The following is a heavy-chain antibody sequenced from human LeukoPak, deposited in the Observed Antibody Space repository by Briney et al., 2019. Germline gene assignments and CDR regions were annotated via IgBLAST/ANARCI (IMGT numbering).Heavy chain of an antibody. Sequence: SETLSLTCVVYGGSFSGYYWSWIRQPPGKGLEWIGEINHSGSTNYNPSLKSRVTISVDTSKNQFSLKLSSVTAADTAVYYCARGYWNLDYWGQGTLVTVSS. CDR1: GGSFSGYY. CDR2: INHSGST. D-gene: IGHD1-1*01. V-gene: IGHV4-34*01. J-gene: IGHJ4*02. CDR3: ARGYWNLDY.